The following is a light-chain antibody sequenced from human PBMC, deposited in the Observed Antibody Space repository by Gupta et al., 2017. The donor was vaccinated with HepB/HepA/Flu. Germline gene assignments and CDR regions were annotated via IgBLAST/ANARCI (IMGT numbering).Light chain of an antibody. Sequence: DIQMTQSPSTLSASAGDTVTITCRASQSIGDWLAWYQQKPGQAPNLLISKASKVENGVPSRFSGSGSVTEFTLTSSRLQPDDFEIYYGQQYLSYLTFGQGTKVQIK. CDR1: QSIGDW. J-gene: IGKJ1*01. CDR2: KAS. CDR3: QQYLSYLT. V-gene: IGKV1-5*03.